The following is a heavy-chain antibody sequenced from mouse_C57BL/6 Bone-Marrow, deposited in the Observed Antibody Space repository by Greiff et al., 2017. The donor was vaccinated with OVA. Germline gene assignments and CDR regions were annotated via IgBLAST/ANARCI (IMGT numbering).Heavy chain of an antibody. V-gene: IGHV14-4*01. CDR1: GFNIKDDY. D-gene: IGHD2-2*01. CDR3: TTSGGYAWYFDV. J-gene: IGHJ1*03. Sequence: VQLQQSGAELVRPGASVKLFCTASGFNIKDDYMHWVKQRPEQGLEWIGWIDPENGDTEYASKFQGKATITADTSSNTAYLQLSSLTSEDTAVYYCTTSGGYAWYFDVWGTGTTVTVSS. CDR2: IDPENGDT.